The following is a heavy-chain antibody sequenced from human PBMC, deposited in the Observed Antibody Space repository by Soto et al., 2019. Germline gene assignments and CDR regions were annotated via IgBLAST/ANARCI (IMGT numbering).Heavy chain of an antibody. Sequence: ASVKVSFKASGYTFTSYAMHWLRQAPGQRLEWMGWINAGNGNTKYSQKFQGRVTITRDTSASTAYMELSSLRSEDTAVYYCARRVAAAGTGCFDYWGQGTLVTVSS. V-gene: IGHV1-3*01. D-gene: IGHD6-13*01. CDR1: GYTFTSYA. CDR2: INAGNGNT. CDR3: ARRVAAAGTGCFDY. J-gene: IGHJ4*02.